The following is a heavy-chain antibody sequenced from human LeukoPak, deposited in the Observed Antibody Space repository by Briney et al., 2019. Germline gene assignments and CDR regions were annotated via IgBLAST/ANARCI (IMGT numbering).Heavy chain of an antibody. J-gene: IGHJ4*02. V-gene: IGHV4-59*01. CDR1: GGSISSYY. Sequence: EPSETLSLTCTVSGGSISSYYWSWIRQPPGKGLEWIGYIYYSGSTNYNPSLKSRVTISVDTSKNQFSLKLSSVTAADTAVYYCARAGKDMATNHYFDYWGQGTLVTVSS. CDR2: IYYSGST. D-gene: IGHD5-24*01. CDR3: ARAGKDMATNHYFDY.